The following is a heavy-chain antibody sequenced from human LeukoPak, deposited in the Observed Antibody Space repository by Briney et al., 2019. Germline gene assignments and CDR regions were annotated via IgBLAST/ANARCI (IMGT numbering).Heavy chain of an antibody. CDR2: ISYDGSNK. D-gene: IGHD2-2*01. J-gene: IGHJ4*02. Sequence: EAGGSLRLSCAASGFTFSSYGMHWVRQAPGKGLEWVAVISYDGSNKYYADSVKGRFTISRDNSKNTLYLQMSSLRAEDTAVYYCAEDDCSSTSCYIFDYWGQGTLVTVSP. V-gene: IGHV3-30*18. CDR3: AEDDCSSTSCYIFDY. CDR1: GFTFSSYG.